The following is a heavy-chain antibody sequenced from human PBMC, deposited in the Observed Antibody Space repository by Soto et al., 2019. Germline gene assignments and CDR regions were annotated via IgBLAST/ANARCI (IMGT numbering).Heavy chain of an antibody. CDR1: GFTFSSYG. D-gene: IGHD6-19*01. V-gene: IGHV3-23*04. CDR2: ISGSGGST. CDR3: AKVSGIAVVFDY. Sequence: VQLVESGGGVVQPGRSLRLSCAASGFTFSSYGMHWVRQAPGKGLEWVSAISGSGGSTYYADSVKGRFTISRDNSKNTLYLQMNSLRAEDTAVYYCAKVSGIAVVFDYWGQGTLVTVSS. J-gene: IGHJ4*02.